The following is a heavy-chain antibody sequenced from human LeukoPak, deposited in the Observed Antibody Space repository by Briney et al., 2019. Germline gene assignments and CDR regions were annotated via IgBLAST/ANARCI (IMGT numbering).Heavy chain of an antibody. CDR2: ISSNSSTI. Sequence: PGGSLRLSCAVSGFTFSSFSMNWVRQAPGKGLEWVSYISSNSSTIYYADSVKGRSTISRDNAKDSLYLQMNSLRDEDTAVYYCARDRHYYYDGSGHRFDYWGQGALVTVSS. V-gene: IGHV3-48*02. D-gene: IGHD3-22*01. J-gene: IGHJ4*02. CDR3: ARDRHYYYDGSGHRFDY. CDR1: GFTFSSFS.